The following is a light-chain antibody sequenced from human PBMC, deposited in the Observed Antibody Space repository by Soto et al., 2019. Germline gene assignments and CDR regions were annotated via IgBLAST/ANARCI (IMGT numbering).Light chain of an antibody. CDR3: SSYAGYSTSVV. CDR1: SSDVGSYNL. V-gene: IGLV2-23*01. Sequence: QAVVTQPASVSGSPGQSITISCTGTSSDVGSYNLVSWYQQHPGKAPKLMIYEANKRPSGVSDRFSGSKSGNTASLTISGLQAEDEAEYYCSSYAGYSTSVVFGGGTKLTVL. CDR2: EAN. J-gene: IGLJ2*01.